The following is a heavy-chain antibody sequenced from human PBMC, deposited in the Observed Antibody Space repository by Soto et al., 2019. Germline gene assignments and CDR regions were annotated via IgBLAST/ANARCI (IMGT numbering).Heavy chain of an antibody. CDR1: GASISGFY. CDR3: VRDGTKTLRDWFEP. CDR2: IYATGTT. V-gene: IGHV4-4*07. D-gene: IGHD1-1*01. Sequence: SETLSLPCTVSGASISGFYWSWIRKSAGKGLEWIGRIYATGTTDYNPSLKSRVMMSVDTSKKQFSLKLRSVTAADTAVYYCVRDGTKTLRDWFEPWGQGISGTVSS. J-gene: IGHJ5*02.